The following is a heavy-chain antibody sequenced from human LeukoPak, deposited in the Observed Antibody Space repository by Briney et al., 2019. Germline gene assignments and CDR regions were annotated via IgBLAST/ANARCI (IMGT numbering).Heavy chain of an antibody. CDR2: IIPIFGTA. V-gene: IGHV1-69*01. CDR3: TRDGSLRISWQNWFDP. Sequence: GSSVKVSCKASGGTFSSYAISWVRQAPGQGLECMGGIIPIFGTANYAQKFQGRVTITADESTSTAYMELSSLRSEDTAVYYCTRDGSLRISWQNWFDPWGQGTLVTVSS. D-gene: IGHD6-13*01. J-gene: IGHJ5*02. CDR1: GGTFSSYA.